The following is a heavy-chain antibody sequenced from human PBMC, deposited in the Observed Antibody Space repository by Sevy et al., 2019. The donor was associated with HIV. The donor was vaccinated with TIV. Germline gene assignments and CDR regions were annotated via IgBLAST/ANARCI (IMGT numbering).Heavy chain of an antibody. V-gene: IGHV3-21*01. J-gene: IGHJ6*02. CDR2: IDTSSAYI. CDR1: GFSFSGYS. CDR3: ARVNCTNGVCFQGYYYYGLDV. Sequence: GGYLRLSCAASGFSFSGYSFNWVRQAPGKGLEWVSSIDTSSAYIYYADSVKGRFTISRDNAKNSLYLQMGSLRAEDTAVYFCARVNCTNGVCFQGYYYYGLDVWGQGTTVTVSS. D-gene: IGHD2-8*01.